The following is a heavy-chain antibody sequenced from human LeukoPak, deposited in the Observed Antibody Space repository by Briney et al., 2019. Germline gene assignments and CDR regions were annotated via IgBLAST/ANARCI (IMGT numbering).Heavy chain of an antibody. D-gene: IGHD3-16*01. CDR1: GGSISSSSHY. Sequence: PSETLSLTCTVSGGSISSSSHYWGWIRQPPGKGLEWIGSIYYGGSTYYNASLKSRVTISVETSKNQFSLNLSSVTAADTAVYYCARHGGGGWFDPWGQGTLVTVSS. V-gene: IGHV4-39*01. CDR3: ARHGGGGWFDP. CDR2: IYYGGST. J-gene: IGHJ5*02.